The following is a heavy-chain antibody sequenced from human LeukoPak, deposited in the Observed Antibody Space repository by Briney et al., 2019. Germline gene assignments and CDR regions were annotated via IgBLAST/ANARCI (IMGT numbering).Heavy chain of an antibody. V-gene: IGHV4-59*01. CDR1: GGSISSYY. D-gene: IGHD6-13*01. CDR3: ARDGRYSSSWYRVSYNWFDP. Sequence: SETPSLTCTVSGGSISSYYWSWIRQPPGKGLEWIGYIYYSGSTNYNPSLKSRVTISVDTSKNQFSLKLSSVTAADTAVYYCARDGRYSSSWYRVSYNWFDPWGQGTLVTVSS. J-gene: IGHJ5*02. CDR2: IYYSGST.